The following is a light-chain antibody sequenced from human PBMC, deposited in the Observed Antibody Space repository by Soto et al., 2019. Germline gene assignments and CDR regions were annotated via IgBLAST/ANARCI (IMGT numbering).Light chain of an antibody. CDR3: ATWSDGIFV. J-gene: IGLJ1*01. CDR2: GNT. Sequence: QSVLTQPPSASGTPGQRVTISCSGTTSNIGRSTVSWYQQFPGAAPKLLIYGNTQRPLGVPVRFSGSKSDTSASLAISGLQSEDEADYYCATWSDGIFVFGIGTKVTVL. CDR1: TSNIGRST. V-gene: IGLV1-44*01.